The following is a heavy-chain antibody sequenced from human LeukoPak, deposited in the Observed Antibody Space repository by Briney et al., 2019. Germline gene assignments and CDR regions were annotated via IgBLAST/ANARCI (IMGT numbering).Heavy chain of an antibody. V-gene: IGHV3-74*01. J-gene: IGHJ4*02. Sequence: PGGSLRLSCAASGFDFSSNWMHWVRHTPGKGVVWVSRIKSDGNSVDYADSVKGRFTISRDNAKNTLYLQMNSLRAEDMAVYYCVRDGVGAPPFDYWGQGALVTVSS. CDR3: VRDGVGAPPFDY. CDR1: GFDFSSNW. CDR2: IKSDGNSV. D-gene: IGHD1-26*01.